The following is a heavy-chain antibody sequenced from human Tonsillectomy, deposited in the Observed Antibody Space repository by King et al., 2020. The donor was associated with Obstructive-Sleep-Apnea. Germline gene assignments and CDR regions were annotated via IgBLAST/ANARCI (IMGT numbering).Heavy chain of an antibody. V-gene: IGHV3-30*04. CDR3: AREREYYFDY. CDR2: ISYDGRNK. Sequence: VQLVESGGGVVQPGRSLRLSCAASGFTFSSYAMHWVRQAPGKGLEWVAVISYDGRNKYYADSVKGRFTISRDKSKNTLYLQMNSLRAEDTAVYYCAREREYYFDYWGQGTLVTVSS. CDR1: GFTFSSYA. J-gene: IGHJ4*02.